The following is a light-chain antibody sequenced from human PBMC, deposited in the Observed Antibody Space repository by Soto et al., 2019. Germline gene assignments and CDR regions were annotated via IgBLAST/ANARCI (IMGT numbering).Light chain of an antibody. V-gene: IGLV4-69*02. Sequence: QSVLTQSPSASASLGASVKLTCTLSSGHSSYAIAWHQQQPEKGPRYLMKVNSDGSHSKGDGIPDRFSGSSSGAERYFTISSLQSEDEAGYYCQRWGTGYVLFGGGTKLTVL. CDR3: QRWGTGYVL. J-gene: IGLJ2*01. CDR2: VNSDGSH. CDR1: SGHSSYA.